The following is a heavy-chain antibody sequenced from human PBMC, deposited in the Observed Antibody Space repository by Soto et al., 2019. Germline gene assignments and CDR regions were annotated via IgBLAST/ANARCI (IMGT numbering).Heavy chain of an antibody. CDR1: GYTFTSYD. V-gene: IGHV1-8*01. CDR3: ILSSTSPNVDY. CDR2: MNPKDGKT. Sequence: ASVKVSCKASGYTFTSYDINWVRQATGQGLEWMGGMNPKDGKTSYAQKFQGRVTMTEDTSTDTAYMELSSLRSEDTAVYYCILSSTSPNVDYWGQGTLVTVSS. D-gene: IGHD2-2*01. J-gene: IGHJ4*02.